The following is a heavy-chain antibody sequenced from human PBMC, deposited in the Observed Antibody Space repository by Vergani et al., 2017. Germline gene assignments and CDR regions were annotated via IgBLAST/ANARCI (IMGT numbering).Heavy chain of an antibody. CDR2: ISYDGTQK. V-gene: IGHV3-30*03. CDR1: GYTSRYYG. CDR3: ATKSCGTPGCQIGYFRE. Sequence: VHLVESGGGVVQPGRSLRLSCVVSGYTSRYYGMHWVRQAPGKGQEWVGVISYDGTQKYYADSVKGRFTISRDNSKSTLYLQMNSLRTEDTAVYYCATKSCGTPGCQIGYFREWGQGTLVTVSS. D-gene: IGHD1-26*01. J-gene: IGHJ1*01.